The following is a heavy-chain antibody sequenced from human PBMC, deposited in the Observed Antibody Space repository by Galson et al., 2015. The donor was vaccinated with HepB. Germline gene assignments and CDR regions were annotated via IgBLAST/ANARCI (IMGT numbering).Heavy chain of an antibody. D-gene: IGHD7-27*01. V-gene: IGHV3-74*01. J-gene: IGHJ4*02. CDR1: GFIFSSCW. CDR3: VKDTWGVDS. Sequence: SLRLSCAASGFIFSSCWMHWIRQVPGKGLEWVSRIDMDGTTRVYGDSVKGRFTISRDNAENTLYLQMNSLRVDDTAIYYCVKDTWGVDSWGRGTLVTVSS. CDR2: IDMDGTTR.